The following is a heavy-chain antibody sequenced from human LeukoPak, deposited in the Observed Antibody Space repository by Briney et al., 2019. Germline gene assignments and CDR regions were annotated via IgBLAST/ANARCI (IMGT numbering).Heavy chain of an antibody. D-gene: IGHD3-22*01. CDR1: GDSISSYY. CDR2: IYYSGST. V-gene: IGHV4-59*01. Sequence: PSETLSLTCTVSGDSISSYYWSWIRQPPGKGLEWIGYIYYSGSTNYNPSLKSRVTISVDTSKNQFSLKLSSVTAADTAVYYCARVYYYDSSGYYYEGRGFDPWGQGTLVTVSS. J-gene: IGHJ5*02. CDR3: ARVYYYDSSGYYYEGRGFDP.